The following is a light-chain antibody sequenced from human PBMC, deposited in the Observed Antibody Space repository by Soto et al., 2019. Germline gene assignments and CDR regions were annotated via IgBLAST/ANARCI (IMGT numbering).Light chain of an antibody. CDR1: QSVSSSY. CDR3: QQYGSSPQGT. J-gene: IGKJ1*01. CDR2: GAS. V-gene: IGKV3-20*01. Sequence: EIVLTQSPGTLSLSPGERATLSCRASQSVSSSYLAWYQQKPGQAPRLLIYGASSRATGIPDRFSGSGSGTDFTLTISGLEPEDFAVYYCQQYGSSPQGTFGQGTKVDIK.